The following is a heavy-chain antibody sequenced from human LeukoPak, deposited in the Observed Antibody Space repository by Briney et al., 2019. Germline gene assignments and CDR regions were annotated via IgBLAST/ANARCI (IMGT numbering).Heavy chain of an antibody. D-gene: IGHD3-22*01. Sequence: PSETLSLICTVSGGSISSSSYYWGWIRQPPGKGLEWIGSIYYSGSTYYNPSLKSRVTISVDTSKNQFSLKLSSVTAAATAVYYCARPNYYDSSGYSGFDYWGQGALVTVSS. J-gene: IGHJ4*02. CDR1: GGSISSSSYY. CDR2: IYYSGST. V-gene: IGHV4-39*07. CDR3: ARPNYYDSSGYSGFDY.